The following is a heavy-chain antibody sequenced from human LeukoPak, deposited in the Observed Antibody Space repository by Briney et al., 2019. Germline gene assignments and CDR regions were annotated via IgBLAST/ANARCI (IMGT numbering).Heavy chain of an antibody. CDR2: FDAEDGET. Sequence: ASVKVSCKVSGYTLTELSMHWVRQAPGKGLEWMGGFDAEDGETIYAQKFQGRVTMTEDTSTDTAYMELSSLRSEDTAVYYCATGLWTNYGDYVTAFDIWGQGTMDTVSS. J-gene: IGHJ3*02. CDR3: ATGLWTNYGDYVTAFDI. V-gene: IGHV1-24*01. CDR1: GYTLTELS. D-gene: IGHD4-17*01.